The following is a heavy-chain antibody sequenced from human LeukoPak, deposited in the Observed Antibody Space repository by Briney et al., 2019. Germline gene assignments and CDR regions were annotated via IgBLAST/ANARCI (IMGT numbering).Heavy chain of an antibody. CDR3: ARDSALGAYSSSWYAFDI. CDR1: GGTFSSYT. V-gene: IGHV1-69*10. J-gene: IGHJ3*02. D-gene: IGHD6-13*01. CDR2: IIPILGIA. Sequence: ASVKVSCKASGGTFSSYTISWVRQAPGQGLEWLGGIIPILGIANYAQKFQGRVTITADKSTSTAYMELSSLRSEDTAVYYCARDSALGAYSSSWYAFDIWGQGTMVTVSS.